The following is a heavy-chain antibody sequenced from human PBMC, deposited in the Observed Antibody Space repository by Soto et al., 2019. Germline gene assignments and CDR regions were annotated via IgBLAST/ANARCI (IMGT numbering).Heavy chain of an antibody. CDR3: AREADIVVVPAAENYGMDV. D-gene: IGHD2-2*01. CDR2: IYYSGST. CDR1: GGSISSGGYY. Sequence: SETLSLTCTVSGGSISSGGYYWSWIRQHPGKGLEWIGYIYYSGSTYYNPSLKSRVTISVDTSKNQFSLKLSSVTAADTAVYYCAREADIVVVPAAENYGMDVWGQGTTVTVSS. J-gene: IGHJ6*02. V-gene: IGHV4-31*03.